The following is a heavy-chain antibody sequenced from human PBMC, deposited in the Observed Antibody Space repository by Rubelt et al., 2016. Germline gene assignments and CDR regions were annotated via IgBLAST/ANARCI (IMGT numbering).Heavy chain of an antibody. J-gene: IGHJ3*02. CDR1: GFTFSNYW. CDR3: ARANNFDI. CDR2: IKHDGSEK. V-gene: IGHV3-7*04. Sequence: EVQLLESGGGLVQPGGSLRLSCAASGFTFSNYWMSWVRQAPGKGLEWVAKIKHDGSEKYCVDSVKGRFTISRDDATNSLFLQMNSLRAEDTAVYYCARANNFDIWGRGTMVTVSS. D-gene: IGHD1/OR15-1a*01.